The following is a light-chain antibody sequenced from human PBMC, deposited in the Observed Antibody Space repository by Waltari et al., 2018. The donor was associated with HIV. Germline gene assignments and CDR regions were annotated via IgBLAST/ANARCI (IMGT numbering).Light chain of an antibody. CDR1: SSNIGNNY. V-gene: IGLV1-51*01. CDR3: GTWDTSLTAGV. CDR2: DNH. J-gene: IGLJ3*02. Sequence: QSVLTQPPSVSAAPGQKVTISCSGSSSNIGNNYVSWFQQLPGTAPKLLIYDNHKRPSGSPGTSATLAVTGLQIGDEADYYCGTWDTSLTAGVFGGGTKLTVL.